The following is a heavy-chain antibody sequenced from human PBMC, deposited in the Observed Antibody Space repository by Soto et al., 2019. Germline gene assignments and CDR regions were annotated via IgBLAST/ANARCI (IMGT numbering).Heavy chain of an antibody. CDR1: GYTFTSYY. CDR3: ARVGGYSYGGVDY. CDR2: INPSGGST. D-gene: IGHD5-18*01. J-gene: IGHJ4*02. V-gene: IGHV1-46*01. Sequence: QVQLVQSGAEVKKPGASVKVSCKASGYTFTSYYMHWVRQAPGQGLEWMGIINPSGGSTTYAQKFRGRVTMTRDTSTSTADMELSSLRSEDTAVYYCARVGGYSYGGVDYWGQGTLVTVSS.